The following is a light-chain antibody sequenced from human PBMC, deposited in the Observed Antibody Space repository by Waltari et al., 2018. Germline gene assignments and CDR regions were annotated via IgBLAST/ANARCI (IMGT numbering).Light chain of an antibody. CDR3: QQGHSFPPT. Sequence: DSKMNQSASTDSASVGDRVSITRRASQDINGWLAWYQQKPGTAPKLLIYAASTLQTGAPSRFSGGRSGTYFTLTITGLQPEDFATYFCQQGHSFPPTFGQGTKVDIK. V-gene: IGKV1-12*01. CDR1: QDINGW. CDR2: AAS. J-gene: IGKJ1*01.